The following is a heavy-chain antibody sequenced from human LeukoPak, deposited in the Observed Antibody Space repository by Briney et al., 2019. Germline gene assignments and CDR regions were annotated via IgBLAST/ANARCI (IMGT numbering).Heavy chain of an antibody. CDR1: GFTFRSYA. Sequence: GGSLRLSCAASGFTFRSYAISWVRQAPGKGLERVSTITTRDGNTYYADSVKGRFTVSTDNSKNTLFLQMNSVRAEDTAVYYCAKDGGLWVSAHWGDSWGRGTLVTVSS. V-gene: IGHV3-23*01. CDR3: AKDGGLWVSAHWGDS. CDR2: ITTRDGNT. D-gene: IGHD7-27*01. J-gene: IGHJ4*02.